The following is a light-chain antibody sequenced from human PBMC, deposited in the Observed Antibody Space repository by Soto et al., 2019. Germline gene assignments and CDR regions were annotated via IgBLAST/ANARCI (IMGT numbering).Light chain of an antibody. V-gene: IGLV2-14*01. CDR1: SSDVASYNY. CDR2: DVN. CDR3: CSYTTSSTWV. Sequence: QSALTQPASVSGSPGQSITISCTGTSSDVASYNYVSWYQQHPDKVPKLIIYDVNNRPSGVSNRFSGSKSGNTASLTISWLQAEDEADYYCCSYTTSSTWVFGGGTKLTVL. J-gene: IGLJ3*02.